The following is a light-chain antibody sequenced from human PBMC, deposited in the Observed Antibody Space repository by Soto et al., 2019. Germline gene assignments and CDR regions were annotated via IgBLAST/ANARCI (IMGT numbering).Light chain of an antibody. CDR1: QTISSW. V-gene: IGKV1-5*03. J-gene: IGKJ1*01. CDR3: QHYNSYSEA. Sequence: DIQMTQSPSTLSGSVGARRTSTWRASQTISSWLAWYQHKPGKAHKLLIYNASTLKSGVPSRFSGSGSGTEFTLTISSLQPDDFTTYYCQHYNSYSEAFGQGTKVDI. CDR2: NAS.